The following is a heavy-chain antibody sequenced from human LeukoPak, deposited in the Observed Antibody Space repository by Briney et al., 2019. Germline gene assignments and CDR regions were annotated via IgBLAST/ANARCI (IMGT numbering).Heavy chain of an antibody. Sequence: PSETLSLTCTVSGGSISSYYWSWIRQPPGQGREWIGYIYYRGSTNYTPSLKSRVTISVDTSKNQFSVKLSSVTAADTAVYYCARGLRYSGYDYWGQGTLVTVSS. CDR3: ARGLRYSGYDY. V-gene: IGHV4-59*01. CDR1: GGSISSYY. D-gene: IGHD5-12*01. CDR2: IYYRGST. J-gene: IGHJ4*02.